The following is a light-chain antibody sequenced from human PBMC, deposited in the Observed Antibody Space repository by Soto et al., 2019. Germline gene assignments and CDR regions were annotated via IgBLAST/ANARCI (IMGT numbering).Light chain of an antibody. V-gene: IGKV3-11*01. CDR3: QQRYHWPPFT. CDR2: DAS. Sequence: EIVLTQSPATLSLSPGERATLSCRARQSISNYLAWYQQKPGQSPRLLIYDASNRATGIPARFSGSGSGTGFTLTISSLEPEDFAVYYCQQRYHWPPFTFGPATKVDIK. J-gene: IGKJ3*01. CDR1: QSISNY.